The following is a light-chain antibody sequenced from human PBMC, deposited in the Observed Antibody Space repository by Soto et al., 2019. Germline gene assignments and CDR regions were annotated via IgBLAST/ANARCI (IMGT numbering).Light chain of an antibody. CDR1: RSDVGDDNY. Sequence: QSALTQPASVSGSPGQSITISCTGTRSDVGDDNYVSWYQQHPDKAPKLIIYDVSHRPSGVSNRFSGSKSGNTASLTISGHQAEDEADYFCRSYTSSSTLVFGGGTKLTVL. J-gene: IGLJ3*02. V-gene: IGLV2-14*03. CDR3: RSYTSSSTLV. CDR2: DVS.